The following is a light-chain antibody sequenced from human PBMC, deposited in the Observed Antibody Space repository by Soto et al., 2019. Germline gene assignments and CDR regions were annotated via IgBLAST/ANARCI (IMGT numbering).Light chain of an antibody. Sequence: QSVLTQPPPVSGAPGQRVTISCTGKRAKIGANYDVHWYQQLPGTAPKLLIYGSSNRPSGVPDRFSGSKSGTSASLAITGLRAEDEADYFCQSYDTSLSGGVFGTGTKVTVL. V-gene: IGLV1-40*01. CDR1: RAKIGANYD. CDR3: QSYDTSLSGGV. CDR2: GSS. J-gene: IGLJ1*01.